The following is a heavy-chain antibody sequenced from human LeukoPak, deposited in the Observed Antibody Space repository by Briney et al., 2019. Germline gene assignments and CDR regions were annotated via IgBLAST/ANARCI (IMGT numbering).Heavy chain of an antibody. D-gene: IGHD3-10*01. Sequence: SETLSLTCAVYGGSFSGYYWSWIRQPPGKGLEWIGYIYYSGSTYYNPSLKSRVTISIGTSKNQFSLKLSSVTAADTAVYYCARVYGSGSYFFDYWGQGTLVTVSS. J-gene: IGHJ4*02. CDR3: ARVYGSGSYFFDY. CDR1: GGSFSGYY. V-gene: IGHV4-30-4*08. CDR2: IYYSGST.